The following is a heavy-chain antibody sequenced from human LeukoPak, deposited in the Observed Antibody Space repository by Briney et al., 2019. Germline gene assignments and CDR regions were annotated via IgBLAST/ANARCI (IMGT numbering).Heavy chain of an antibody. Sequence: PLGTLSLTCTVSGGSISSYYWNWIRQPPGKGLEWIGYTYYTEITSYNPSLKSRVTISVDTSRTQFSLKLTSVTAADTAVYYCAKDRIPEANTSAFDIWGQGTMVTVP. D-gene: IGHD2-2*01. CDR3: AKDRIPEANTSAFDI. J-gene: IGHJ3*02. CDR2: TYYTEIT. CDR1: GGSISSYY. V-gene: IGHV4-59*01.